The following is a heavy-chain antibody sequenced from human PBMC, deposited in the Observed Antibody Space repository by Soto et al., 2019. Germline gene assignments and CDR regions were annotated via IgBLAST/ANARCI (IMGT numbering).Heavy chain of an antibody. Sequence: SETLSLTCTVSGGSISSSSYYWGWIRQPPGKGLEWIGSIYYSGSTYYNPSLKSRVTISVDTSKNQFSLKLSSVTAADTAVYYCATAITMIVVSGAFDIWGQGAMVTVSS. CDR3: ATAITMIVVSGAFDI. CDR1: GGSISSSSYY. V-gene: IGHV4-39*01. J-gene: IGHJ3*02. CDR2: IYYSGST. D-gene: IGHD3-22*01.